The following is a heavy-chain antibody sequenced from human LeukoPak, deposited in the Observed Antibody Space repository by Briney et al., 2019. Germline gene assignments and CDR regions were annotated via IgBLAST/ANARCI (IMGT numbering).Heavy chain of an antibody. CDR3: ARVVTYDFWSGYYTGGYFDY. V-gene: IGHV4-34*01. CDR1: GESFSGYY. D-gene: IGHD3-3*01. J-gene: IGHJ4*02. Sequence: SETLSLTCAVYGESFSGYYWSWIRQPPGKGLEWIGEINHSGSTNYNPSLKSRVTISVDTSKNQFSLKLSSVTAADTAVYYCARVVTYDFWSGYYTGGYFDYWGQGTLVTVSS. CDR2: INHSGST.